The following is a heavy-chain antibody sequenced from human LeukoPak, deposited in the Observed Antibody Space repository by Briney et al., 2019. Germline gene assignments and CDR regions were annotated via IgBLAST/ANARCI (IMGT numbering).Heavy chain of an antibody. D-gene: IGHD2-2*01. CDR2: IYYSGST. V-gene: IGHV4-31*03. J-gene: IGHJ5*02. CDR3: ANLSRYCSSTSCSRSSRWFDP. Sequence: NPSETLSLTCTVSGGSISSGGYYWSWIRQHPGKGLEWIGYIYYSGSTYYNPSLKSRVTISVDTSKNQFSLKLSSVTAADTAVYYCANLSRYCSSTSCSRSSRWFDPWGQGTLVTVSS. CDR1: GGSISSGGYY.